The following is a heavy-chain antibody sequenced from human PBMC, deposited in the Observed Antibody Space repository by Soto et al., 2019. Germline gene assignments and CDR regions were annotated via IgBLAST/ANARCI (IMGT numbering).Heavy chain of an antibody. Sequence: KPSATLSLTCFVSGYSITAGGYYWSWIRHHPGKGLEWIGSFYSSGSIIYNPSLRSRVSISGDTSSNQFSMSLTSVTAADTARYYCARMYSSGSGWFHPWGQGTLVTVSS. V-gene: IGHV4-31*03. CDR2: FYSSGSI. J-gene: IGHJ5*02. CDR1: GYSITAGGYY. D-gene: IGHD6-19*01. CDR3: ARMYSSGSGWFHP.